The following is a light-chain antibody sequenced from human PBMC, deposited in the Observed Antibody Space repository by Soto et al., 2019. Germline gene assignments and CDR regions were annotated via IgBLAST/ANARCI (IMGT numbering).Light chain of an antibody. CDR1: ISNLGSNF. CDR3: AAWDDSLSGVV. J-gene: IGLJ3*02. Sequence: QSVLTQPPSASGTPGQRVTISCSGSISNLGSNFVFWYQQLPGAAPKLLISRNDQRPSGVPDRFSGSKSDTSASLAISGLRSEDEADYHCAAWDDSLSGVVFGGGTQLTVL. V-gene: IGLV1-47*01. CDR2: RND.